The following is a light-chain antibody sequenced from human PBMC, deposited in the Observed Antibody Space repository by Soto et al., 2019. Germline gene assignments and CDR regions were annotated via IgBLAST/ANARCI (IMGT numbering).Light chain of an antibody. J-gene: IGLJ3*02. Sequence: QYVLTQPPSVSGAPGQRVTISCTGSSSNIGAGYDVHWYQQLPGTAPKLLIYGNSTRPSGVPDGFSGSKSGTSASLAITGLQAEDEADYYCQSYDSSLSGFRVFGGGTKLTVL. CDR2: GNS. CDR1: SSNIGAGYD. V-gene: IGLV1-40*01. CDR3: QSYDSSLSGFRV.